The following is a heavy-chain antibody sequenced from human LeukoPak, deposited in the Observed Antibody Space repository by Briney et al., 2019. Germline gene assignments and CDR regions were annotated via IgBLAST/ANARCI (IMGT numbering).Heavy chain of an antibody. V-gene: IGHV3-74*01. D-gene: IGHD5-12*01. CDR1: GFTFSTYW. J-gene: IGHJ3*02. CDR2: INSDGSIS. CDR3: ARGGAYDSLDAFDM. Sequence: PGGSLRLSCAASGFTFSTYWMHWARHAPGKGLVWVSRINSDGSISAYGDSVKGRFTISRDNAKNTLYLQMSSLRAEDTAVYYCARGGAYDSLDAFDMWGQGTMVTVYS.